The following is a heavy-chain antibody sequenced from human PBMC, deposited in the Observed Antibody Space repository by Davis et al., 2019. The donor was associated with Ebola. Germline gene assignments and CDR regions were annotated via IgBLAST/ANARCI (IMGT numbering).Heavy chain of an antibody. CDR3: ARGGYSYGFHWFDP. J-gene: IGHJ5*02. Sequence: SETLSLTCAVYGGSFSGYYWSWIRQPPGKGLEWIGAINHSGSTNYNPSLKSRVTISVDTSKNQFSLKLSSVTAADTAVYYCARGGYSYGFHWFDPWGQGTLVTVSS. D-gene: IGHD5-18*01. CDR2: INHSGST. V-gene: IGHV4-34*01. CDR1: GGSFSGYY.